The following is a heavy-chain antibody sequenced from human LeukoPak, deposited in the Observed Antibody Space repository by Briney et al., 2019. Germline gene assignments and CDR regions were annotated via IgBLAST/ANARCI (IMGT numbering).Heavy chain of an antibody. Sequence: PGGSLRLSCAASGFTFSGYGMHWVRQAPGKGLEWVAVISYDGSNKYYADSVKGRFTISRDNSKNTLYLQMNSLRAEDTAVYYCAKDLRYCSSTSCYPFYYYYMDVWGKGTTVTISS. D-gene: IGHD2-2*01. J-gene: IGHJ6*03. CDR1: GFTFSGYG. CDR3: AKDLRYCSSTSCYPFYYYYMDV. CDR2: ISYDGSNK. V-gene: IGHV3-30*18.